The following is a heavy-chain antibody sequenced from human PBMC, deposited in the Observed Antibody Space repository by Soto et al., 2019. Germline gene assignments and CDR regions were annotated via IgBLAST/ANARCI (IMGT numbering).Heavy chain of an antibody. V-gene: IGHV5-51*01. CDR1: GYTFTSHW. Sequence: LGESLKISCKGSGYTFTSHWIGWVRQMPGKGLEWMGIIFPGDSDTRYSPSFQGQVTISADKSINTAYLQWSSLKASDTAMYFCVRHGAYFDYWGQGTQVTVSS. J-gene: IGHJ4*02. CDR2: IFPGDSDT. CDR3: VRHGAYFDY. D-gene: IGHD3-16*01.